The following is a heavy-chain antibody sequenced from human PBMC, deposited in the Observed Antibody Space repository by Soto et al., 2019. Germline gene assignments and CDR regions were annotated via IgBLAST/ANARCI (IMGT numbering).Heavy chain of an antibody. CDR2: ISTGGVGT. CDR3: AKDGGGSLYYFDY. D-gene: IGHD2-15*01. J-gene: IGHJ4*02. V-gene: IGHV3-23*01. Sequence: GGTLRLSCAASGFTFSKYAMTWVRQAPGKGLEYVSSISTGGVGTYNADSVKGRFTISRDNSKNTLYLQMNTLRAEDTAIYYCAKDGGGSLYYFDYWGQGTLVTVSS. CDR1: GFTFSKYA.